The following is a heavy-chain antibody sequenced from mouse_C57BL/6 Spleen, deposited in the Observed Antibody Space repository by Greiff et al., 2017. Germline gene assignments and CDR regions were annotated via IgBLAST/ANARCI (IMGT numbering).Heavy chain of an antibody. CDR2: INPNNGGT. J-gene: IGHJ4*01. D-gene: IGHD2-4*01. V-gene: IGHV1-26*01. CDR1: GYTFTDYY. CDR3: ARGYDYDPLYAMDY. Sequence: VQLQQSGPELVKPGASVKISCKASGYTFTDYYMHWVKQSHGKSLEWIGDINPNNGGTSYNQKFKGKATLTVDKSSSTAYMELRSLTSEDSAVYYCARGYDYDPLYAMDYWGQGTSGSVSS.